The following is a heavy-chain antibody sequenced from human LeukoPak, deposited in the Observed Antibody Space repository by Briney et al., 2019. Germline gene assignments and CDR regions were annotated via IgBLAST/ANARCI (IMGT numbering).Heavy chain of an antibody. V-gene: IGHV3-21*04. CDR2: ISRSGSYI. CDR1: GFTFSSYS. J-gene: IGHJ4*02. D-gene: IGHD3-10*01. Sequence: PGGSLRLSCAASGFTFSSYSMNWVRQAPGKGLEWVSSISRSGSYISYEDSVEGRFTISRDNSKNTLYLQMNSLRAEDTAVYYCARDSGVRGVSPAFDYWGQGTLVTVSS. CDR3: ARDSGVRGVSPAFDY.